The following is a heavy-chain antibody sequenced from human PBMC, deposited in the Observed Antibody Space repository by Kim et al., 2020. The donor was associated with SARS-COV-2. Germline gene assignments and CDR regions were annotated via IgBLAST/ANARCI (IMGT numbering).Heavy chain of an antibody. CDR3: ASGHTEYYYYYGMDV. J-gene: IGHJ6*02. CDR2: INPSGGST. V-gene: IGHV1-46*01. Sequence: ASVKVSCKASGYTFTSYYMHWVRQAPGQGLEWMGIINPSGGSTSYAQKFQGRVTMTRDTSTSTVYMELSSLRTEDTAVYYCASGHTEYYYYYGMDVWGQGTKVTVSS. CDR1: GYTFTSYY. D-gene: IGHD2-8*02.